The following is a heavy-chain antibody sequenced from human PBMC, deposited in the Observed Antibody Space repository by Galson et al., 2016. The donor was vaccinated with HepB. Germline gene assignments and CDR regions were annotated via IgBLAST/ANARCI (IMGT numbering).Heavy chain of an antibody. CDR2: MFHSGNP. D-gene: IGHD1-26*01. CDR3: ARLGEGATFREGTDGFDI. CDR1: GGSVTSSNW. V-gene: IGHV4/OR15-8*02. Sequence: ETLSLTCAVSGGSVTSSNWWNWVRQSPATGLEWIGEMFHSGNPNYSPSFRSRVTISIDKAKNHVSLRLASVTAADTAMYYCARLGEGATFREGTDGFDIWGQGIMVTVSS. J-gene: IGHJ3*02.